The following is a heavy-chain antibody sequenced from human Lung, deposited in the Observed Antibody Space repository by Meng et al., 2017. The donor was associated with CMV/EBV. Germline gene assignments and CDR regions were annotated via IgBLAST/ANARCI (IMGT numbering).Heavy chain of an antibody. CDR2: ISSRSTYI. D-gene: IGHD5-18*01. CDR3: ARDRGYSHGYAFDY. Sequence: SCAASGFTFSKYIMNWVRQAPGKGLEWVSSISSRSTYISYTDSVKGRFTVSRDNAKNSLYLQVNSLRADDTAMYYCARDRGYSHGYAFDYWGQGXLVT. V-gene: IGHV3-21*01. J-gene: IGHJ4*02. CDR1: GFTFSKYI.